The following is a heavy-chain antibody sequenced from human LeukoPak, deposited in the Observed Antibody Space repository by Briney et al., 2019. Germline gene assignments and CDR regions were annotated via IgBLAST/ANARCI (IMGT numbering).Heavy chain of an antibody. D-gene: IGHD2-2*01. CDR1: GGSISSYY. Sequence: NPSETLSLTCTVSGGSISSYYWSWIRQPPGKGLEWIGYIYYSGSTHYNPSLKSRVTISVDTSKNQFSLKLSSVTAADTAVYYCASTSTNTNLNEPSIYFDYWGQGTLVTVSS. J-gene: IGHJ4*02. CDR2: IYYSGST. V-gene: IGHV4-59*08. CDR3: ASTSTNTNLNEPSIYFDY.